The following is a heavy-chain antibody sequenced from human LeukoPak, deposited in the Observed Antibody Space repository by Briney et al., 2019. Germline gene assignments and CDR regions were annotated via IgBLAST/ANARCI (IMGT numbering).Heavy chain of an antibody. CDR3: ARYSGYGGYFDY. CDR2: ISTSSSYI. Sequence: PGGSLRLSCAASGFTFSSYSMNWVRQAPGKGLEWVSSISTSSSYIYYVDSVKGRFTISRDNAKKSLHLQMNSLRAEDTAVYYCARYSGYGGYFDYWGQGTLVTVSS. CDR1: GFTFSSYS. V-gene: IGHV3-21*04. D-gene: IGHD5-12*01. J-gene: IGHJ4*02.